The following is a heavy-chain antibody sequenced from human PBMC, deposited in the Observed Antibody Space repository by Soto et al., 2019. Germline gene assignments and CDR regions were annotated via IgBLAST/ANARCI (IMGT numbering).Heavy chain of an antibody. D-gene: IGHD2-2*01. CDR2: ISANNGNT. Sequence: ASVKVSCKASGYTFTSYYMHWVRQAPGQGLEWMGWISANNGNTNYAQKLQGRVTMTTDTSTSTAYMELRSLRSDDTAVYYCARLDNQLLSFGMDVWGQGTTVTVSS. CDR1: GYTFTSYY. J-gene: IGHJ6*02. CDR3: ARLDNQLLSFGMDV. V-gene: IGHV1-18*04.